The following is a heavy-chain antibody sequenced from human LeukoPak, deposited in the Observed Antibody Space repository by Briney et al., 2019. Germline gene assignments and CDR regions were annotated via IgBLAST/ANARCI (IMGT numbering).Heavy chain of an antibody. CDR3: ARGRGLLSSSPPLGDYYYMDV. D-gene: IGHD6-6*01. CDR2: INHSGST. Sequence: SETLSLTCAVYGGYFSGYYWSWIRQTPGEGLEWIGEINHSGSTNYNPSLKSRVTISVDTSKNQFSLKLSSVTAADTAVYYCARGRGLLSSSPPLGDYYYMDVWGKGTTVTVSS. J-gene: IGHJ6*03. V-gene: IGHV4-34*01. CDR1: GGYFSGYY.